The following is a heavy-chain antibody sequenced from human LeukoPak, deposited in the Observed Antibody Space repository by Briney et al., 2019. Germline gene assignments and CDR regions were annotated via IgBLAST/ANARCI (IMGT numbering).Heavy chain of an antibody. V-gene: IGHV4-4*09. CDR2: IYTGGST. Sequence: SETLSLTCTVSGGSISSYYWSWIRQPPGKGLEWIGYIYTGGSTNYNPSLKSRVTISVDTSKNQFSLKLSSVTAADTAVYYCAEVLRGRGAGNSNLWGLGTLV. D-gene: IGHD1-7*01. CDR3: AEVLRGRGAGNSNL. J-gene: IGHJ2*01. CDR1: GGSISSYY.